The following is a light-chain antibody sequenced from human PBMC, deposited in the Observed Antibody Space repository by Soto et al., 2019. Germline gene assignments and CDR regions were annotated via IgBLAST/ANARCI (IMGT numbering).Light chain of an antibody. Sequence: DIQMTQSPSTLSASVGDRVTITCRASQSIGSWLAWYQQRPGKAPKLLIYDASSLESGVPSRFSGSGSGTEFTLTISSLQPDDFATYYCQQYKSFSPYTFGQGTKLGIK. CDR1: QSIGSW. CDR2: DAS. J-gene: IGKJ2*01. V-gene: IGKV1-5*01. CDR3: QQYKSFSPYT.